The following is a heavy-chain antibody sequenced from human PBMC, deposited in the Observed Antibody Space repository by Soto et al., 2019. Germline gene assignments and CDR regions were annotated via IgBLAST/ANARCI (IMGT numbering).Heavy chain of an antibody. Sequence: QVQLVQSGAEVKKPGASVKVSCKASGYTFTSYIMHWVRQAPGQGLEWMGIINPNGGSTSYAQKFQGRVTVTRDTSTSTFYMELSSLRSDDTAVYYCARDEQLVWYAYYYTLDVWGQGTTVTVFS. CDR2: INPNGGST. V-gene: IGHV1-46*01. CDR3: ARDEQLVWYAYYYTLDV. J-gene: IGHJ6*02. D-gene: IGHD6-6*01. CDR1: GYTFTSYI.